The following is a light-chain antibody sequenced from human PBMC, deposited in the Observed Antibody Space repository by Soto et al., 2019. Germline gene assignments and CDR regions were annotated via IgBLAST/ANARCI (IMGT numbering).Light chain of an antibody. CDR2: DVN. Sequence: QSVLAQPAPVSGSPGQSITISCAGTSSDVDRFDYVSWYQQHPGKAPKVIIYDVNERPSGVPNRFSGSKSGNTASLTISGLQADDEADYYCCSYAGSSAPYVFGTETKVTGL. J-gene: IGLJ1*01. V-gene: IGLV2-14*03. CDR3: CSYAGSSAPYV. CDR1: SSDVDRFDY.